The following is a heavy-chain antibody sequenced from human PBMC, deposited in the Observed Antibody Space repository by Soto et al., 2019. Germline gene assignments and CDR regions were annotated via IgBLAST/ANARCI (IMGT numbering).Heavy chain of an antibody. Sequence: ASVKVSCKASGYTFTSYGISWVRQAPGQGLEWMGWISAYNGNTNYAQKLQGRVTMTTDTSTSTAYMERRSLRSDDTAVYYCASGRGDILTGYYWDYYGMDVWGQGTTGTVSS. CDR1: GYTFTSYG. CDR3: ASGRGDILTGYYWDYYGMDV. V-gene: IGHV1-18*04. CDR2: ISAYNGNT. D-gene: IGHD3-9*01. J-gene: IGHJ6*02.